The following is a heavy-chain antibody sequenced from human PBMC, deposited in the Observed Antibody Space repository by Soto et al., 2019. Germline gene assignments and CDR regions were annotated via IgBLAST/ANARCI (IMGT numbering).Heavy chain of an antibody. CDR3: AKDSRPTVTTPGYNWFDP. CDR1: GFTFSSYA. D-gene: IGHD4-17*01. J-gene: IGHJ5*02. Sequence: QPGGSLRLSCAASGFTFSSYAMSWVRQAPGKGLEWVSAISGSGGSTYYADSVKGRFTISRDNSKNTLYLQMNSLRAEDTAVYYCAKDSRPTVTTPGYNWFDPWGQGTLVTVSS. V-gene: IGHV3-23*01. CDR2: ISGSGGST.